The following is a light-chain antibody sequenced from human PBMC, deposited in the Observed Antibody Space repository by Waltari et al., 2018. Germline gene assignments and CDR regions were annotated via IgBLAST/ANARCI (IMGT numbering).Light chain of an antibody. CDR2: KAS. V-gene: IGKV1-5*03. J-gene: IGKJ4*01. Sequence: DIQMTQSPSSLSASIGDRVTFTCRASQSISSWLAWYQQKPGKAPKLLISKASTLESGVPSRFSGSGSGTEFTHTISSLQPDDFATYYCKQYTSFSLTFGGGTTVEIK. CDR1: QSISSW. CDR3: KQYTSFSLT.